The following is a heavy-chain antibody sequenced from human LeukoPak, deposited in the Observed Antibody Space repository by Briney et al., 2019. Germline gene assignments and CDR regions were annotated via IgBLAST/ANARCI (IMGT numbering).Heavy chain of an antibody. CDR2: IGYSGRT. CDR1: GGSINDRF. CDR3: ARHGYDTSLYLAHFDY. V-gene: IGHV4-59*08. J-gene: IGHJ4*02. Sequence: SETLSLTCTVSGGSINDRFWSWIRQPPAKGLEWLAYIGYSGRTNYNPSLRGRLTVSVDTSKNQFSLNLNSVTAADTAVYYCARHGYDTSLYLAHFDYWGQGAQVTVSS. D-gene: IGHD3-22*01.